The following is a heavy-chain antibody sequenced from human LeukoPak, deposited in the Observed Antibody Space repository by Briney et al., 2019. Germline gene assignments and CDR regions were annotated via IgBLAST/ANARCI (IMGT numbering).Heavy chain of an antibody. Sequence: GESLKISCKGSGFIFTDYWIGWVRLMPGKGLEWMAIVYPIDSDTRYTPSSEGQVTTSADRSISSAYLQLRSLQASDTAMYYCVRGGGDSGDFDYWGQGTLVTVSS. CDR1: GFIFTDYW. CDR2: VYPIDSDT. V-gene: IGHV5-51*01. J-gene: IGHJ4*02. D-gene: IGHD2-21*02. CDR3: VRGGGDSGDFDY.